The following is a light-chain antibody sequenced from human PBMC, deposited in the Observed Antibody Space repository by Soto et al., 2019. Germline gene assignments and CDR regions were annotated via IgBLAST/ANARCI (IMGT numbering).Light chain of an antibody. CDR2: VAS. V-gene: IGKV3-15*01. CDR1: ESVSTN. Sequence: EIEMTQSPATLSLAPGERVTLSCRASESVSTNLAWYQQKPGQAPRLLIYVASTRAPGIPARFSGSGSGTEFTLTISSLQSEDFAVYYCQQYNNWPITFGRGTRLEIK. CDR3: QQYNNWPIT. J-gene: IGKJ5*01.